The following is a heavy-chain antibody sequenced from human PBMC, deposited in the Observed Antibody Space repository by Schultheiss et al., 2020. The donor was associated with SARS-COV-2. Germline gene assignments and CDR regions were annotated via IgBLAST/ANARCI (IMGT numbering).Heavy chain of an antibody. D-gene: IGHD1-7*01. CDR3: ARAPVTGTTSWFDP. V-gene: IGHV4-34*09. J-gene: IGHJ5*02. Sequence: LRLSCAASGFTVSSNYMSWIRQPPGKGLEWIGEINHSGSTNYNPSLKSRVTISVDTSKNQFSLKLSSVTAADTAVYYCARAPVTGTTSWFDPWGQGTLVTVSS. CDR2: INHSGST. CDR1: GFTVSSNY.